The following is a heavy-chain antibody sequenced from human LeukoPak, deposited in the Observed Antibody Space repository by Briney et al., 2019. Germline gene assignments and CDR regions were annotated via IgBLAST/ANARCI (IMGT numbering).Heavy chain of an antibody. V-gene: IGHV3-30*18. CDR2: ISYDGSNK. J-gene: IGHJ6*03. Sequence: GGSLRLSCAASGFTFSSYGMHWVRQAPGKGLEWVAVISYDGSNKYYADSVKGRFTISRDNSKNTLYLQMNSLRAEDTAVYYCAKLWQFIRGRYMDVWGKGTTVTISS. D-gene: IGHD2-21*01. CDR1: GFTFSSYG. CDR3: AKLWQFIRGRYMDV.